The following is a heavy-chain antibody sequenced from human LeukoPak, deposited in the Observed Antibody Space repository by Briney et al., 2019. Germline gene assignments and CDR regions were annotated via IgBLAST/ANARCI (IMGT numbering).Heavy chain of an antibody. CDR1: GGSFSGYY. D-gene: IGHD6-19*01. J-gene: IGHJ5*02. CDR3: ASRSSGWTPYNWFDP. V-gene: IGHV4-34*01. Sequence: SETLSLTCAVYGGSFSGYYWSWIRQPPGRGLEWIGEINHSGSTNYNPSLKSRVTISVDTSKNQFSLKLSSVTAADTAVYYCASRSSGWTPYNWFDPWGQGTLVTVSS. CDR2: INHSGST.